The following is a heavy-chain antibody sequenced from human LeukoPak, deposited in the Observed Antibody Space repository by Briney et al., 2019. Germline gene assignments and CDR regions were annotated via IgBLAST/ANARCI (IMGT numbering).Heavy chain of an antibody. V-gene: IGHV3-7*01. Sequence: PGGSLRLSCAASGFTFSSYWMSWVRQAPEKGLEWVANINQGGSEKYYVDSVRGRFTISRDNAKNSLYLQMNSLRADDTAVYYCARSNHDSSGRYNWFDPWGQGTLVTVSS. CDR2: INQGGSEK. CDR1: GFTFSSYW. D-gene: IGHD3-22*01. J-gene: IGHJ5*02. CDR3: ARSNHDSSGRYNWFDP.